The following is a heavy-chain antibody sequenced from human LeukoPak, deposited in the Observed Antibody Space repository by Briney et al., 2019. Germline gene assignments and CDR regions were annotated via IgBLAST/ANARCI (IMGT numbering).Heavy chain of an antibody. V-gene: IGHV4-34*01. CDR1: GGSFIGYY. CDR3: ARRRYGSGSYYKGVNWFDP. Sequence: PSETLSLTCVDYGGSFIGYYWSWIREPPGEGVEWSGEINHSVSTTYNTSLQCRVTISVDTSKNQFSLKLSSVTAADTAVYYCARRRYGSGSYYKGVNWFDPWGQGTLVTVSS. J-gene: IGHJ5*02. CDR2: INHSVST. D-gene: IGHD3-10*01.